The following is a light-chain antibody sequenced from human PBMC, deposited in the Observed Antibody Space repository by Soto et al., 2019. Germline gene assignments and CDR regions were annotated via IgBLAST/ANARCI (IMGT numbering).Light chain of an antibody. CDR2: GNS. Sequence: QAVVTQPPSVSGAPGQRVTISCTGGSSKTGAHYDVHWYQQLPGTAPKLLIYGNSNRPSGVPDRFSGSKSGTSASLAITGLQAEDEADYYCQSYDNSLSVYVFGTGTKLTVL. J-gene: IGLJ1*01. CDR3: QSYDNSLSVYV. V-gene: IGLV1-40*01. CDR1: SSKTGAHYD.